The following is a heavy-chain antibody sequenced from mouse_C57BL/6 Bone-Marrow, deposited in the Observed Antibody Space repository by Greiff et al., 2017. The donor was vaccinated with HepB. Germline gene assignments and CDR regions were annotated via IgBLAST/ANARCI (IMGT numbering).Heavy chain of an antibody. CDR1: GFNIKDYY. V-gene: IGHV14-1*01. J-gene: IGHJ3*01. Sequence: EVQLQESGAELVRPGASVKLSCTASGFNIKDYYMNWVKQRPEQGLEWIGRIDPEDGDTEYDPKFQGKATMTEDTSSNTAYLQLSSLTSEDTSVYYCTSVYYYYSCFAYWGQGTLVTVSA. D-gene: IGHD2-4*01. CDR2: IDPEDGDT. CDR3: TSVYYYYSCFAY.